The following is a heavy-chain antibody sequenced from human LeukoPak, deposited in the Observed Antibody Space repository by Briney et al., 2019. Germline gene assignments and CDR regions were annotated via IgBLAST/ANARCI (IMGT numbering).Heavy chain of an antibody. CDR3: AHSVLYGYSSGWYSYYFDY. Sequence: SGPTLVNPTQTLTLTCTFSGLSLSTSGVGVGWIRQPPGKALEWLALIYWNDDKRYSPSLKSRLTITKDTSKNQVVLTMTNMDPVDTATYYCAHSVLYGYSSGWYSYYFDYWGQGTLVTVSS. V-gene: IGHV2-5*01. D-gene: IGHD6-19*01. CDR1: GLSLSTSGVG. CDR2: IYWNDDK. J-gene: IGHJ4*02.